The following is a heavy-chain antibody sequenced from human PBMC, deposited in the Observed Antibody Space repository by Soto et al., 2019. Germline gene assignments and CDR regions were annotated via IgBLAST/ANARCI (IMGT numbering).Heavy chain of an antibody. CDR2: IRRDAYGGTT. CDR3: TRASSLDFDF. D-gene: IGHD3-16*01. V-gene: IGHV3-49*04. CDR1: GFTFGYYA. Sequence: GGSLRLSCTTSGFTFGYYALSWVRRAPGKGLEWVGFIRRDAYGGTTDYAASVKGRFTISRDDSKSIAYLQMNSLRTEDTALYYCTRASSLDFDFWGQGTLVTVSS. J-gene: IGHJ4*02.